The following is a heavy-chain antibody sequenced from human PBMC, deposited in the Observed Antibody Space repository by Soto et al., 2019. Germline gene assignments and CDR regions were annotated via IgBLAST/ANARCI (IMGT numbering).Heavy chain of an antibody. CDR1: GFTFSSYA. CDR3: ARDEIRFSWAYGMDV. CDR2: ISYDGSNK. D-gene: IGHD3-3*01. J-gene: IGHJ6*02. V-gene: IGHV3-30-3*01. Sequence: QVQLVESGGGVVQPGRSLRLSCAASGFTFSSYAMHWVRQAPGKGLEWVAVISYDGSNKYYAESVKGRFTISRDNFKNTLYLQMNSLRAEDTAVYYCARDEIRFSWAYGMDVWGQGTTVTVSS.